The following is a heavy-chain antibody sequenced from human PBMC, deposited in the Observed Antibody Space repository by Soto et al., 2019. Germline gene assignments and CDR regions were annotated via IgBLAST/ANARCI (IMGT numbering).Heavy chain of an antibody. CDR2: ISAYNGNT. Sequence: GIEWMGWISAYNGNTNYAQKLQGRVTMTTDTSTSTAYMELRSLRSDDTAVYYCARAGSSWYENYYYYGMDVWGQGTTVTVSS. D-gene: IGHD6-13*01. CDR3: ARAGSSWYENYYYYGMDV. V-gene: IGHV1-18*01. J-gene: IGHJ6*02.